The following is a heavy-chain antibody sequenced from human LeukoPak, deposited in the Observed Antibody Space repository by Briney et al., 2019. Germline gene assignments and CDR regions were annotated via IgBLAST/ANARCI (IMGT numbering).Heavy chain of an antibody. CDR1: GFTFSSHA. CDR2: VSTSGATT. CDR3: AKDAGEGSGWYYFDY. J-gene: IGHJ4*02. Sequence: GGSLRLSCAASGFTFSSHAMNWVRQAPGKGLEWVSTVSTSGATTYYADSVGGRSTISRDNFKNTVYLQMNSLRAEDTAVYYCAKDAGEGSGWYYFDYWGQGTLVTVSS. V-gene: IGHV3-23*01. D-gene: IGHD6-13*01.